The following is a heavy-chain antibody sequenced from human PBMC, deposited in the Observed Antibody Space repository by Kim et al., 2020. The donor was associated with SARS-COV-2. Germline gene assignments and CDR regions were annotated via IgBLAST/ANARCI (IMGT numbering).Heavy chain of an antibody. V-gene: IGHV3-30-3*01. Sequence: GGSLRLSCAASGFTFSSYAMHWVRQAPGKGLEWVAVISYDGSNKYYADSVKGRFTISRDNSKNTLYLQMNSLRAEDMAVYYCARAKQSYYYGMDVWGQGTTVTVSS. J-gene: IGHJ6*02. CDR2: ISYDGSNK. CDR1: GFTFSSYA. CDR3: ARAKQSYYYGMDV.